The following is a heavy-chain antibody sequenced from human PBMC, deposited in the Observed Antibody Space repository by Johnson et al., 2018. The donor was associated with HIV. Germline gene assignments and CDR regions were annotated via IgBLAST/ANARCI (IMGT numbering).Heavy chain of an antibody. D-gene: IGHD3-16*01. Sequence: VQLVESGGGLIQPGGSLRLSSAASGFTASSNYMNWVRQAPGKGLEWVSVIYSGGRTYYADSVKGRFTISRDNSKNTLYLQMNSLRAEDTAVYYCARDKVGVSAFDIWGQGTMVTVSS. J-gene: IGHJ3*02. CDR3: ARDKVGVSAFDI. CDR1: GFTASSNY. CDR2: IYSGGRT. V-gene: IGHV3-53*01.